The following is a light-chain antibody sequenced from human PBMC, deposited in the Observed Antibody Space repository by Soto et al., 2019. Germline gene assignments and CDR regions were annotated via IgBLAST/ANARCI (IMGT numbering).Light chain of an antibody. V-gene: IGKV3-11*01. CDR1: QSVSSY. Sequence: EIVLTQSPATLSLSPGERATLSCRASQSVSSYLAWYQQKPGQAPRLLIYDASNRATGIPARFSGSGSGTDLTLTISSLEPEDFAVYYCQQRSNWPPTLTFGTGTKVDIK. CDR2: DAS. CDR3: QQRSNWPPTLT. J-gene: IGKJ3*01.